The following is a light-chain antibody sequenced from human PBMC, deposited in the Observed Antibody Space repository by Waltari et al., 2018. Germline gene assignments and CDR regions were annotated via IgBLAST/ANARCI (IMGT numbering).Light chain of an antibody. Sequence: DIQMTQSPSSLPASVRDRVTITCRASQDISNLVAWFQQKPGKAPKSLVYLISTLQSGVPSRFSGSGSGTNFTLTISSLQPEDFATYYCHQYKSYPITFGPGTTVDFK. J-gene: IGKJ3*01. CDR2: LIS. CDR3: HQYKSYPIT. V-gene: IGKV1-16*01. CDR1: QDISNL.